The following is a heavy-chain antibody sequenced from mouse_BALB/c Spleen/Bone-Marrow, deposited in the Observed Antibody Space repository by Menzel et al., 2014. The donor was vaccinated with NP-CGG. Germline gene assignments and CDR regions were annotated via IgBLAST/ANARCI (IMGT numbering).Heavy chain of an antibody. Sequence: VQLKEQEAKLARPGASVKMSCRASGYTFTTYTIHWVRQRPGQGLEWIGYINPSSGYTNYNQKFKDEATLTADKSSSTAYMQLSSLTSEDSAVYYCARRDDGYVFFDYWGQGTTLTVSS. D-gene: IGHD2-3*01. J-gene: IGHJ2*01. CDR2: INPSSGYT. CDR3: ARRDDGYVFFDY. V-gene: IGHV1-4*01. CDR1: GYTFTTYT.